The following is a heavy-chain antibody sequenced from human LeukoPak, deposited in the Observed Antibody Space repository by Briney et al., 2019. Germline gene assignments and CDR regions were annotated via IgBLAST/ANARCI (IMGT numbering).Heavy chain of an antibody. CDR1: GGTFSSYA. CDR2: IIPIFGTA. Sequence: SVKVSCKASGGTFSSYAISWVRQAPGQGLEWMGGIIPIFGTANYAQKFQGRVTITADESTSTAYMELSSLRSEDTAVYYCAREAEVVAATGNYYYYGMDVWGQGTTVTVSS. D-gene: IGHD2-15*01. J-gene: IGHJ6*02. CDR3: AREAEVVAATGNYYYYGMDV. V-gene: IGHV1-69*13.